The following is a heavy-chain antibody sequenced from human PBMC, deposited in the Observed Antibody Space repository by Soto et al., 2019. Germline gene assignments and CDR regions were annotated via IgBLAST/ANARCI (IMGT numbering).Heavy chain of an antibody. CDR1: GFTFSSYA. CDR2: ISYDGSNK. V-gene: IGHV3-30-3*01. J-gene: IGHJ3*02. Sequence: SLRLSCAASGFTFSSYAMHWVRQAPGKGLEWVAVISYDGSNKYYADSVKGRFTISRDNSKNTLYLQMNSLRAEDTAVYYCARLLPIYSSTWYGAFDIWGQGTMVTVSS. CDR3: ARLLPIYSSTWYGAFDI. D-gene: IGHD6-13*01.